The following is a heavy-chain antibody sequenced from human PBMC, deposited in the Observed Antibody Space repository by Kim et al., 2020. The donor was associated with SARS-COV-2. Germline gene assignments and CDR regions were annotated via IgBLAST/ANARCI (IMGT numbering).Heavy chain of an antibody. Sequence: GGSLRLSCAASGFTFSSYGMHWVRQAPGKGLEWVAVIWYDGSNKYYADSVKGRFTISRDNSKNTLYLQMNSLRAEDTAVYYCARSVTTPPIYYYYMDVWGKGTTVTVSS. CDR2: IWYDGSNK. J-gene: IGHJ6*03. CDR1: GFTFSSYG. D-gene: IGHD4-4*01. CDR3: ARSVTTPPIYYYYMDV. V-gene: IGHV3-33*01.